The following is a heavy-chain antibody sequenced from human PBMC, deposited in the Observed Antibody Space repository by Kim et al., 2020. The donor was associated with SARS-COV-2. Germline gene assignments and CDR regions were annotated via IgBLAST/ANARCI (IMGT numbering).Heavy chain of an antibody. CDR1: GGTFSSYA. D-gene: IGHD3-10*01. CDR2: IIPILGIA. CDR3: AREGDAYGSGSSYGMDV. J-gene: IGHJ6*02. V-gene: IGHV1-69*04. Sequence: SVKVSCKPSGGTFSSYAISWVRQAPGQGLEWMGRIIPILGIANYAQKFQGRVTITADKSTSTAYMELSSLRSEDTAVYYCAREGDAYGSGSSYGMDVWGQGTTVTVSS.